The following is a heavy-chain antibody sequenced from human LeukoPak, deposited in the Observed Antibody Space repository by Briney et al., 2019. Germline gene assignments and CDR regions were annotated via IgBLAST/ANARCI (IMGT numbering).Heavy chain of an antibody. V-gene: IGHV4-39*01. D-gene: IGHD2-2*01. CDR1: GGSISSSSYY. CDR3: ARGVEGSTSGPQNWFDP. Sequence: SETLSLTCTVSGGSISSSSYYWGWIRQPPGKGLEWIGSIYYSGSTYYNPSLKSRVTISVDTSKNQFSLKLSSVTAADTAVYYCARGVEGSTSGPQNWFDPWGQGTLVTVYS. CDR2: IYYSGST. J-gene: IGHJ5*02.